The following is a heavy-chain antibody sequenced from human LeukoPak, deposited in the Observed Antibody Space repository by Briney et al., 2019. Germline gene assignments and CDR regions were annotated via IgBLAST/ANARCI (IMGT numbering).Heavy chain of an antibody. D-gene: IGHD6-13*01. CDR2: MNPNSGNT. CDR1: GYTFTSYD. CDR3: ARLGPGIAAAGDTAYYYYYYMDV. V-gene: IGHV1-8*03. J-gene: IGHJ6*03. Sequence: ASVKVSCKASGYTFTSYDINWVRQATGQGLEWMGWMNPNSGNTGNAQKFQGRVTITRNTSISTAYMELSSLRSEDTAVYYCARLGPGIAAAGDTAYYYYYYMDVWGKGTTVTVSS.